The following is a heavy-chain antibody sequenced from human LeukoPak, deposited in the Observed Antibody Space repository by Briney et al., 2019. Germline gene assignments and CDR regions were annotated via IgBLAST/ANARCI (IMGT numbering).Heavy chain of an antibody. J-gene: IGHJ4*02. Sequence: ASVKVSCKASGYTFSSYGISWVRQAPGQGLEWMGWVSAFNGNTHSAQKLQGRVTMTTDTSTSTAFMELRSLTSDDTAVYYCARPTGTYSPPGDCWGQGTLVTVSS. CDR2: VSAFNGNT. V-gene: IGHV1-18*01. D-gene: IGHD1-26*01. CDR3: ARPTGTYSPPGDC. CDR1: GYTFSSYG.